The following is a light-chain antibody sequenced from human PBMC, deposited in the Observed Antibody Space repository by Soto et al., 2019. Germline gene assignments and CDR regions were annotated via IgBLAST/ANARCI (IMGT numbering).Light chain of an antibody. J-gene: IGKJ1*01. CDR3: QQYDNWPPWT. CDR1: QSVNSN. CDR2: GAS. Sequence: EVVMTQSPATLSVSPGERATLSCRASQSVNSNLAWYQQKPGQAPRVLIYGASARVTGIPARFSGSGSGTEFTLTISSLQSEDFAVYYCQQYDNWPPWTFGQGTKVDNK. V-gene: IGKV3-15*01.